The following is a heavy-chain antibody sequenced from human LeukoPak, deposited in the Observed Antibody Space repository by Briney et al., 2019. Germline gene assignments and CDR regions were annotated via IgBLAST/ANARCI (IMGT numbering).Heavy chain of an antibody. Sequence: GGSLSLSCAASGFTFSSYSMNWVRQAPGKGLEWVSSISSSSSYIYYADSVKGRFTISRDNAKNSLYLQMNSLRAEDTAVYYCARVPDRGYCSSTSCYYMDVWGKGTTVTVSS. CDR2: ISSSSSYI. V-gene: IGHV3-21*01. D-gene: IGHD2-2*01. CDR1: GFTFSSYS. J-gene: IGHJ6*03. CDR3: ARVPDRGYCSSTSCYYMDV.